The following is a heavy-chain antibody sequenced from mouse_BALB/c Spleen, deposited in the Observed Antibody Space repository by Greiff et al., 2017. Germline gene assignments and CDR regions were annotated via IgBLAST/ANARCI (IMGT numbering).Heavy chain of an antibody. CDR2: ISYDGSN. V-gene: IGHV3-6*02. CDR3: ARKDGYYAWFAY. J-gene: IGHJ3*01. CDR1: GYSITSGYY. Sequence: EVKLVESGPGLVKPSQSLSLTCSVTGYSITSGYYWNWIRQFPGNKLEWMGYISYDGSNNYNPSLKNRISITRDTSKNQFFLKLNSVTTEDTATYYCARKDGYYAWFAYWGQGTLVTVSA. D-gene: IGHD2-3*01.